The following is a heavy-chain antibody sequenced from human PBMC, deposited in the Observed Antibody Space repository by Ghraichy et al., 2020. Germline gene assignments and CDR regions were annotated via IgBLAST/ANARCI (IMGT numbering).Heavy chain of an antibody. CDR2: IYYSGST. CDR3: AKGPWLVPFRWYFDL. D-gene: IGHD6-19*01. CDR1: GGSISSGGYY. V-gene: IGHV4-31*03. Sequence: SETLSLTCTVSGGSISSGGYYWSWIRQHPGKGLEWIGYIYYSGSTYYNPSLKSRVTISVDTSKNQFSLKLSSVTAADTAVYYCAKGPWLVPFRWYFDLWGRGTLVTVSS. J-gene: IGHJ2*01.